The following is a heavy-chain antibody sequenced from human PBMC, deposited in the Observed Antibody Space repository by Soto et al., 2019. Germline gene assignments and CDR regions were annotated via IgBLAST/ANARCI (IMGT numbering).Heavy chain of an antibody. CDR1: GGSISSGGYS. CDR2: IYYSGST. Sequence: PSETLSLTCTVSGGSISSGGYSWTWIRQHPGKGLEWIGYIYYSGSTYYKPSLKSRVTISVDTSKNQLSLKLSSVTAADTAVYYFAGASTWHPGAFDIWGPGTTVTVSS. D-gene: IGHD5-12*01. CDR3: AGASTWHPGAFDI. J-gene: IGHJ3*02. V-gene: IGHV4-31*03.